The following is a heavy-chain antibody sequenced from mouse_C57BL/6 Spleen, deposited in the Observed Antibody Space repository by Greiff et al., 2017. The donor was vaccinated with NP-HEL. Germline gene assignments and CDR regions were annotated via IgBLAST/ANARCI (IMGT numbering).Heavy chain of an antibody. CDR2: IYPGSGNT. J-gene: IGHJ4*01. CDR3: ARYDTSYAMDY. D-gene: IGHD2-12*01. V-gene: IGHV1-76*01. Sequence: VMLKQSGAELVRPGASVKLSCKASGYTFTDYYINWVKQRPGQGLEWIARIYPGSGNTYYNEKFKGKATLTAEKSSSTAYMQLSSLTSEDSAVYFCARYDTSYAMDYWGQGTSVTVSS. CDR1: GYTFTDYY.